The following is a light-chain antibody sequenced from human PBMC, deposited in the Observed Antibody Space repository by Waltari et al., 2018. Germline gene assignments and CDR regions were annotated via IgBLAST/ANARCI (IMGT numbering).Light chain of an antibody. V-gene: IGLV2-11*01. J-gene: IGLJ1*01. CDR3: CSYEATNTLV. CDR1: SANLGGYNS. Sequence: QSALTQPRSVSGSPGQSVTNSCTGTSANLGGYNSVYWYQQHPGKAPKVVIYDINKWPSGVPDRFSGSKSGNTSSLTISGLQAEDEADYYCCSYEATNTLVFGTGTKVTVL. CDR2: DIN.